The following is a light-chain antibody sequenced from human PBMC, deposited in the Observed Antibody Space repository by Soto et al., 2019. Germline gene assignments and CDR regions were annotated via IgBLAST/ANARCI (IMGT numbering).Light chain of an antibody. CDR1: QSISSY. J-gene: IGKJ5*01. CDR2: DAS. CDR3: QQYGTTRHGT. V-gene: IGKV1-39*01. Sequence: DIQMTQSPSSLSASVGDRVTITCRASQSISSYLNWYQQKPGKAPKLLIYDASSLESGVPSRFSGSGSGTDFTLTISRLEPEDFAVYYCQQYGTTRHGTFGQGTRLEIK.